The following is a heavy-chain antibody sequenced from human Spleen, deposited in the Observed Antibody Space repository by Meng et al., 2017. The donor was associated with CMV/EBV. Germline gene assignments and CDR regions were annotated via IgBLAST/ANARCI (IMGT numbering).Heavy chain of an antibody. Sequence: ASGFTFSRYGMHWVRQAPGQGLEWVAVIWYDGNDKFYAYSVNGQFTISRDNSKDTLYLQMHSLRLGDTAVYYCATSTAIPLLDYWGQGTLVTVSS. CDR1: GFTFSRYG. J-gene: IGHJ4*02. D-gene: IGHD5-18*01. CDR3: ATSTAIPLLDY. CDR2: IWYDGNDK. V-gene: IGHV3-33*01.